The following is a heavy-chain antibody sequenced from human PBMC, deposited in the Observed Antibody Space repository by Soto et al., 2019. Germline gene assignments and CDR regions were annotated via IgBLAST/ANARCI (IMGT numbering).Heavy chain of an antibody. J-gene: IGHJ4*02. Sequence: QITLKESGPTLVNPTQTLTLTCTFSGFSLSTSGVGVGWIRQPPGKALEWLALIYWNDDKRYSPSLKSRLTITKDTSKNQVVLTMTNMDPVDTATYYCAHRLYPPYSSRWFYFDYWGQGTLVTVSS. CDR1: GFSLSTSGVG. CDR3: AHRLYPPYSSRWFYFDY. D-gene: IGHD6-13*01. CDR2: IYWNDDK. V-gene: IGHV2-5*01.